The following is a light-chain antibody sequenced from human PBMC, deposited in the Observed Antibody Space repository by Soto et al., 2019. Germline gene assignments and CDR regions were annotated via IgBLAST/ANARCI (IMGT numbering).Light chain of an antibody. V-gene: IGLV1-44*01. CDR1: SSNIGSNT. CDR2: SNN. Sequence: QSVLTQPPSASGTPGQRVTISCSGSSSNIGSNTVNWYQQLPGTAPKLLIYSNNPRPSGVPDRFSGSKSGTSASLAISGLQSEDEADYYCAACDDSLNGVVFGGGTKLTV. J-gene: IGLJ2*01. CDR3: AACDDSLNGVV.